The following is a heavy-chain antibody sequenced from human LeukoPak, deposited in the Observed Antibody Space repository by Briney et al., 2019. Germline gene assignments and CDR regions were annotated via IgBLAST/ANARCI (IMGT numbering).Heavy chain of an antibody. CDR2: ISSDGSNK. J-gene: IGHJ4*02. V-gene: IGHV3-30*18. D-gene: IGHD6-19*01. CDR3: AKSRLYSSGSADY. Sequence: PRRSLRLSCAASGFTFSSFGMHWVRQAPGKGLEWVAVISSDGSNKYYADSVKGRFTISRDNSKNTLYLQMDSLRAEDTAVYYCAKSRLYSSGSADYWGQGTLATVSS. CDR1: GFTFSSFG.